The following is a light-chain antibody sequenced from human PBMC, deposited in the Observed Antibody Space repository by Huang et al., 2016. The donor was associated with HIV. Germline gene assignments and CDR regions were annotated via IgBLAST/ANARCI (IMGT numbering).Light chain of an antibody. CDR1: QSVLYSSNNKNY. J-gene: IGKJ1*01. V-gene: IGKV4-1*01. CDR2: WAS. CDR3: QQCYTTPRT. Sequence: DIVMTQSPDSLAVSLGERATINCKSSQSVLYSSNNKNYLAWYQQKPGQPPKLLIYWASTRESGVPDRFSGSGSGTDFTLTISSLKAEDVAVYYCQQCYTTPRTFGQGTKVEIK.